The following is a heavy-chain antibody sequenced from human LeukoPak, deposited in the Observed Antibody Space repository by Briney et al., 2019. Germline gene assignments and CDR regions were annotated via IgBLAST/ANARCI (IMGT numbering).Heavy chain of an antibody. Sequence: GASVKVSCKASGYTFTSYDINWVRQATGQGLEWMGWMNPNSGNTGYAQKFQGRVTMTRNTSISTAYMELSSLRSEDTAVYYCARSLLIGPKVPYQLPLGYWGQGSLVPVSS. V-gene: IGHV1-8*01. CDR2: MNPNSGNT. J-gene: IGHJ4*02. CDR3: ARSLLIGPKVPYQLPLGY. D-gene: IGHD2-2*01. CDR1: GYTFTSYD.